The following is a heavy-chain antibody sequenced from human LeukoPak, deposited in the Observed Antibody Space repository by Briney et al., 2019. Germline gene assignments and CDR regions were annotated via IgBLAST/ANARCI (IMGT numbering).Heavy chain of an antibody. Sequence: SQTLSLTCAVSGGSISSGGYSWSWIRQPPGKGLEWIGYIYHSGSTYYNPSLKSRVTISVDRSKNQFSLKLSSVTAADTAVYYCAGGSRYSYGTGYWGQGTLVTVSS. V-gene: IGHV4-30-2*01. CDR3: AGGSRYSYGTGY. CDR2: IYHSGST. D-gene: IGHD5-18*01. CDR1: GGSISSGGYS. J-gene: IGHJ4*02.